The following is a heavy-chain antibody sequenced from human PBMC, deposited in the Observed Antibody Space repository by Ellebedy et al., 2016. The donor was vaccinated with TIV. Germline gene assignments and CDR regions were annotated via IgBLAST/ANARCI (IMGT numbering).Heavy chain of an antibody. D-gene: IGHD3-9*01. CDR3: ARAWKDVRYFDWLSSDAFDI. V-gene: IGHV1-46*01. CDR2: INPSGGST. Sequence: ASVKVSCXASGYTFTSYYMHWVRQAPGQGLEWMGIINPSGGSTSYAQKFQGRVTMTRDTSTSTVYMELSSLRSEDTAVYYCARAWKDVRYFDWLSSDAFDIWGQGTMVTVSS. J-gene: IGHJ3*02. CDR1: GYTFTSYY.